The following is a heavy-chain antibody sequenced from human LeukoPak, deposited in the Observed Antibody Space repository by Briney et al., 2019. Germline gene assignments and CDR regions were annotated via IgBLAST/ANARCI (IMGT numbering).Heavy chain of an antibody. CDR1: GFTSSSYW. CDR2: IKKDGSDK. Sequence: GGSLRLSCAASGFTSSSYWMTWVRQAPGKGLEWVANIKKDGSDKYYVDSVKGRFTISRDNAENSLFLQMNSLRAEDTAVYYCARWGTSWSEFDYWGQGTLVTVSS. J-gene: IGHJ4*02. CDR3: ARWGTSWSEFDY. D-gene: IGHD2-2*01. V-gene: IGHV3-7*01.